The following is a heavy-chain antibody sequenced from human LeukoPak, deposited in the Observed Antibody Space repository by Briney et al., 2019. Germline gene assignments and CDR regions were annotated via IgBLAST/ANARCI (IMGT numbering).Heavy chain of an antibody. Sequence: SETLSLTCTVSGGSISSYYWSWIRQPPGKGLEWIGYIYYSGSTNYNPSLKSRLSISVDTSKNQFSLKLSSVTAADTAVYYCARHYRSPNMIVLSLFDYWGQGTLVTVSS. J-gene: IGHJ4*02. D-gene: IGHD3-22*01. CDR1: GGSISSYY. V-gene: IGHV4-59*08. CDR2: IYYSGST. CDR3: ARHYRSPNMIVLSLFDY.